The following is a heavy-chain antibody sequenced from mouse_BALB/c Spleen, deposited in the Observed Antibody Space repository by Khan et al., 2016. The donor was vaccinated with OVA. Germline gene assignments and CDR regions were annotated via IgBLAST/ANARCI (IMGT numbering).Heavy chain of an antibody. D-gene: IGHD2-10*01. Sequence: QVQLKESGPGLVAPSQSLSITCTISGFSLTNYGVHWVRQPPGKGLEWLVVIWSDGSTTYNSALKSRLTISQDNSKSQVFLKMNSLQTDDTAMYFCARQPYYHYNIMDYGGQGTSVTVSS. CDR1: GFSLTNYG. V-gene: IGHV2-6-1*01. J-gene: IGHJ4*01. CDR2: IWSDGST. CDR3: ARQPYYHYNIMDY.